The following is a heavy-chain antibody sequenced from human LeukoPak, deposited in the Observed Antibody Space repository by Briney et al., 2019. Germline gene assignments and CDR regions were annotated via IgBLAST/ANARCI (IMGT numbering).Heavy chain of an antibody. V-gene: IGHV1-69*06. CDR3: ARGGWYVGLFRPFDY. CDR1: GGTFSSYA. D-gene: IGHD6-19*01. CDR2: IIPIFGTA. J-gene: IGHJ4*02. Sequence: ASVKVACKASGGTFSSYAISWLRQAPGQGLEWMGGIIPIFGTANYPQKFQGRVTITADKATSTAYMEVSSLRSEDTAVYYCARGGWYVGLFRPFDYWGQGTLVTVSS.